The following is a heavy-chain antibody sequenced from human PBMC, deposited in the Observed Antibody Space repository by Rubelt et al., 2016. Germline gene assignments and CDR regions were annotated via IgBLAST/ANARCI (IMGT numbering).Heavy chain of an antibody. Sequence: SGSTNYNPSLKSRVTISVDKSKNQFSLKLSSVTAADTAVYYCARDSNVDSEGGDAFDIWGQGTMVTVSS. CDR3: ARDSNVDSEGGDAFDI. CDR2: SGST. D-gene: IGHD5-12*01. J-gene: IGHJ3*02. V-gene: IGHV4-4*02.